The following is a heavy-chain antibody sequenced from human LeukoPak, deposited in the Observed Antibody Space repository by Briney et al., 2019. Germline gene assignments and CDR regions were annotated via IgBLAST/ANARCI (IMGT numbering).Heavy chain of an antibody. J-gene: IGHJ4*02. CDR2: IYYSGST. V-gene: IGHV4-59*01. CDR3: AGFRGAGGLESHFAH. Sequence: PSETLSLTCTVSGGSISSYYWGWIRQPPGKGLEWIGYIYYSGSTNYNPSLKSRVTISVDMSKNQFSLKLSSVTAADTAVYYCAGFRGAGGLESHFAHGGQGPRVTVP. D-gene: IGHD2/OR15-2a*01. CDR1: GGSISSYY.